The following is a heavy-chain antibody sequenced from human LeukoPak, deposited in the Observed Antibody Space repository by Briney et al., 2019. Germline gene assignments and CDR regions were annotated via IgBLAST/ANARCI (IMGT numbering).Heavy chain of an antibody. J-gene: IGHJ4*02. Sequence: PGGSLRLSCAASGFTYSIYAMSCVRQAPGKGLEWVSSISGSGDSTKYADSVKGRFTISRDNSKNTLFLQMNTLRAEDTAVYYCAKESGQFDYWGQGTLVTVSS. CDR3: AKESGQFDY. CDR2: ISGSGDST. D-gene: IGHD1-14*01. CDR1: GFTYSIYA. V-gene: IGHV3-23*01.